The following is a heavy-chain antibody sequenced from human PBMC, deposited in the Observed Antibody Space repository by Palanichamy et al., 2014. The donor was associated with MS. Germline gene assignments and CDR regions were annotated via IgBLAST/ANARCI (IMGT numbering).Heavy chain of an antibody. CDR2: ISYSGSST. CDR1: GGSISAYY. Sequence: QVQLQESGPGLVKPSETLSLTCTVSGGSISAYYWSWIRQPPGKGLECIGYISYSGSSTIYNPSLKSRVIISVDTSKNQFSLKLSSVTAADTAVYYCARYYYDNSASPSWYFDLWGRGTQVTVSS. V-gene: IGHV4-59*12. CDR3: ARYYYDNSASPSWYFDL. J-gene: IGHJ2*01. D-gene: IGHD3-22*01.